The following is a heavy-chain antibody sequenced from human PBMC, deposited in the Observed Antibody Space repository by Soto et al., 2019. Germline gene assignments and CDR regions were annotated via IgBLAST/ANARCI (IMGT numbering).Heavy chain of an antibody. CDR2: IIPIFGTA. V-gene: IGHV1-69*13. CDR3: ASGQQLDYYYYYYGMDV. D-gene: IGHD6-13*01. J-gene: IGHJ6*02. CDR1: GGTFSSYA. Sequence: ASVKVSCKASGGTFSSYAISWVRQAPGQGLEWMGGIIPIFGTANYAQKFQGRVTITADESTSTAYMELSSLRSEDTAVYYCASGQQLDYYYYYYGMDVWGQGTTVTVSS.